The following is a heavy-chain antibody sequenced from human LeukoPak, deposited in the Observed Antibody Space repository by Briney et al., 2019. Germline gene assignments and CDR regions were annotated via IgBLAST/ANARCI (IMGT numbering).Heavy chain of an antibody. Sequence: GGSLRLSCADSGFSSNTYSMNWVRQAPGKGLEWVSCISTSSGGTFYADSLRGRFTVSRDNAKNILYLHLNSLRVEDTAVYFCVRGSFGDYLPVLWGQGTLLSVSS. J-gene: IGHJ4*02. CDR1: GFSSNTYS. CDR3: VRGSFGDYLPVL. V-gene: IGHV3-21*01. CDR2: ISTSSGGT. D-gene: IGHD4-17*01.